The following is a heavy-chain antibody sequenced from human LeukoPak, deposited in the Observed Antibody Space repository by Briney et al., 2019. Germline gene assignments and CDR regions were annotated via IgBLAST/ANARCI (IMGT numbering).Heavy chain of an antibody. J-gene: IGHJ4*02. Sequence: SETLSLTCAVYGGSFSGYCWSWIRQPPGKGLEWIGEINHSGSTNYNPSLKSRVTISVDTSKNQFSLKLSSVTAADTAVYYCASAGSGYYYYWGQGTLVTVSS. V-gene: IGHV4-34*01. CDR1: GGSFSGYC. D-gene: IGHD3-22*01. CDR3: ASAGSGYYYY. CDR2: INHSGST.